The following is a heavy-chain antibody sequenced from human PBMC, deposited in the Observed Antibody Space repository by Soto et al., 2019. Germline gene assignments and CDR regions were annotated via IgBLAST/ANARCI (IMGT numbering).Heavy chain of an antibody. V-gene: IGHV4-31*03. D-gene: IGHD6-13*01. J-gene: IGHJ4*02. CDR2: IYYSGST. CDR1: GGSISSGGYY. Sequence: QVQLQESGPGLVKPSQTLSLTCTVSGGSISSGGYYWSWIRQHPGKGLEWIGYIYYSGSTYYNPSLKSRVTISVDTSKNQCSLKLSSVTAADTAVYYCARGASSSWYVFDYWGQGTLVTVSS. CDR3: ARGASSSWYVFDY.